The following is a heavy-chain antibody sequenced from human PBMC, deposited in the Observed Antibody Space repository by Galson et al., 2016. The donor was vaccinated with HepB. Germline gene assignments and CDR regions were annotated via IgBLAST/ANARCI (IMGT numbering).Heavy chain of an antibody. Sequence: SLRLSCAASGFTISDYYISWIRQPPGKGLEWLSYISSSGRTTYYADSVKGRFSVSRDNAKNSVSLQMNSLRAEDTAVYYCARDDGLVFDSWGQGTLVTVSS. J-gene: IGHJ4*02. D-gene: IGHD6-19*01. CDR2: ISSSGRTT. CDR1: GFTISDYY. CDR3: ARDDGLVFDS. V-gene: IGHV3-11*04.